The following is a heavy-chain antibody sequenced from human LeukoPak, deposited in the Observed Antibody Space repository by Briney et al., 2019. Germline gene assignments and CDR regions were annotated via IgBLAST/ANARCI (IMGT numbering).Heavy chain of an antibody. CDR2: ISDSGGTT. D-gene: IGHD3-10*01. Sequence: GGSLRLSCAASGFTFSSYAMSWVRRAPGKGLEWVSVISDSGGTTFYADSVKGRFTISRDNSKNTLYLQMSSLRAEDTAVYYCAKEASGYGYYFDYWGQGTLVTVSS. J-gene: IGHJ4*02. V-gene: IGHV3-23*01. CDR3: AKEASGYGYYFDY. CDR1: GFTFSSYA.